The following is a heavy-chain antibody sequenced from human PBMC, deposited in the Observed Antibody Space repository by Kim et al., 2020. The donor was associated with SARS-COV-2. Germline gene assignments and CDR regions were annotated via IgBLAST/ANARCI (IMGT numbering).Heavy chain of an antibody. J-gene: IGHJ4*02. CDR3: AREGSSGLRD. V-gene: IGHV4-34*01. D-gene: IGHD5-12*01. Sequence: TNYNPTIQSRVTISVDTSKNQFSLKLSSVTAADTAVYYCAREGSSGLRDWGQGTLVTVSS. CDR2: T.